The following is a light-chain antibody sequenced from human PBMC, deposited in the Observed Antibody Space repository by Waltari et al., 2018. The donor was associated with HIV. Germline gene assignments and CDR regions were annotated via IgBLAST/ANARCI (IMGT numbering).Light chain of an antibody. CDR2: SNN. CDR1: SSNLGSNT. J-gene: IGLJ2*01. CDR3: AAWDDSLNGPV. Sequence: QSVLTQQPSASGPPGQRVTISCFGSSSNLGSNTVTWYQQLPGTAPKLLIYSNNQRPSGVPDRFSGSKSGTSASLAISGLQSEDEADYYCAAWDDSLNGPVFGGGTKLTVL. V-gene: IGLV1-44*01.